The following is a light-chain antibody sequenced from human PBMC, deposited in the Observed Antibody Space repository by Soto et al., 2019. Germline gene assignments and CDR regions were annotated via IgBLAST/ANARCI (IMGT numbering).Light chain of an antibody. CDR3: MQGTDWPYT. CDR2: KVS. Sequence: DIVMTQSPLSLPVTLGQPASISCRSSQSPVTTDGNTYLNWFQQRPGQSPRRLIYKVSIRDSGVPDGLSGSGSGTEFALKISRVEVDDVGVYFCMQGTDWPYTFGQGTKLEI. V-gene: IGKV2-30*01. J-gene: IGKJ2*01. CDR1: QSPVTTDGNTY.